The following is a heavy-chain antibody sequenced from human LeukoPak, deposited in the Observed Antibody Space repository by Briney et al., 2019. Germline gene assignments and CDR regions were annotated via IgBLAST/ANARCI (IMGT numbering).Heavy chain of an antibody. Sequence: GGSLRLSCAASGFTFSGYYMSWIRQAPGKGLEWVSYISSSGSTIYYADSVKGRFTISRDNAKNSLYLQMNSLRAEDTAVYYCAREEIAAAGPEGGNWFDPWGQGTLVTVSS. D-gene: IGHD6-13*01. CDR2: ISSSGSTI. V-gene: IGHV3-11*01. CDR3: AREEIAAAGPEGGNWFDP. J-gene: IGHJ5*02. CDR1: GFTFSGYY.